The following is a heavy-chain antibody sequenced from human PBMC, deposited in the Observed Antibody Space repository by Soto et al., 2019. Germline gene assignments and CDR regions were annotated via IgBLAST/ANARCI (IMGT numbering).Heavy chain of an antibody. Sequence: QVQLVESGGGVVQPGRSLRLSCAASGFTFSSYAMHWVRQAPGKGLEWVAVMSYDGSNKYYADSVKGRFTISRDNSKNTLYLPMNRLRAEDTAVYYCARESVVATRTPTYDYWGQGTLVTVSS. J-gene: IGHJ4*02. CDR3: ARESVVATRTPTYDY. CDR2: MSYDGSNK. D-gene: IGHD5-12*01. V-gene: IGHV3-30-3*01. CDR1: GFTFSSYA.